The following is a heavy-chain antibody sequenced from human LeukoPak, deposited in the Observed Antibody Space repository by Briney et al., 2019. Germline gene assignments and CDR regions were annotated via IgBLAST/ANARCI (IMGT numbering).Heavy chain of an antibody. CDR3: ARARVGATIQDAFDI. CDR1: GFTFSIYS. V-gene: IGHV3-21*01. Sequence: GGSLRLSCAASGFTFSIYSMNWVRQAPGKGLEWVSYISSTSSYIYYADSVKGRFTISRDNAKNSLYLQMNSLRAEDTALYYCARARVGATIQDAFDIWGQGTMLTVSS. CDR2: ISSTSSYI. J-gene: IGHJ3*02. D-gene: IGHD1-26*01.